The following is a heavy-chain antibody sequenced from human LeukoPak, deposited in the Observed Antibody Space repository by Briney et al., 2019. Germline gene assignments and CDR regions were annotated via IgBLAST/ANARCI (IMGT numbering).Heavy chain of an antibody. V-gene: IGHV3-33*06. CDR2: IWYDGSNK. J-gene: IGHJ4*02. Sequence: GGSLRLSCAASGFTFSSYGMHWVRQAPGKGLEWVAVIWYDGSNKYYADSVKGRFTISRDNSKNTLYLQMNSLRAEDAAIYYCAKFRADSSGWPFDYWGQGTLVTVSS. CDR3: AKFRADSSGWPFDY. D-gene: IGHD6-19*01. CDR1: GFTFSSYG.